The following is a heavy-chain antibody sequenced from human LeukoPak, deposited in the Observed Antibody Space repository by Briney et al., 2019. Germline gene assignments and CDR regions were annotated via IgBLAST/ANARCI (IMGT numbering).Heavy chain of an antibody. CDR1: GYTFTSYD. CDR2: MNPNSGNT. D-gene: IGHD3-16*01. Sequence: ASVKVSCKASGYTFTSYDINWVRQATGQGLEWMGWMNPNSGNTGYAQKFQGRVTMTRNTSISTAYMELSSLRSEDTAVYYCARDNDSRDPPHFDYWGQGTLVTVSA. J-gene: IGHJ4*02. V-gene: IGHV1-8*01. CDR3: ARDNDSRDPPHFDY.